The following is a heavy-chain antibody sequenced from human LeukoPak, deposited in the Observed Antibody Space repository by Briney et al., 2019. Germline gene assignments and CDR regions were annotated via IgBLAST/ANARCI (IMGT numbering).Heavy chain of an antibody. V-gene: IGHV4-34*01. CDR3: ARGWRAYGGNGMDV. D-gene: IGHD4-23*01. CDR1: GGSLSGYY. Sequence: SETLSPTCTVYGGSLSGYYCNWIRQPPGKGLEWIGEINHTGDTNYSPSLKSRLTISLDTSKKQFSLKLSSVTAADTAVYYCARGWRAYGGNGMDVWGQGTTVTVSS. CDR2: INHTGDT. J-gene: IGHJ6*02.